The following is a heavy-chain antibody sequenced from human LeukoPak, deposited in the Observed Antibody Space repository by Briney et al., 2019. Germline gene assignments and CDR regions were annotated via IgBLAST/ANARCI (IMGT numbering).Heavy chain of an antibody. D-gene: IGHD6-19*01. Sequence: GGSLRLSCAASGFTVSSNYMSWVRQAPGKGLEWVSVNYSGGSTYYADSVKGRFTISRDNSKNTLYLQMNSLRAEDTAVYYCARHSEYSSGWLDYWGQGTLVTVSS. CDR3: ARHSEYSSGWLDY. V-gene: IGHV3-53*01. J-gene: IGHJ4*02. CDR2: NYSGGST. CDR1: GFTVSSNY.